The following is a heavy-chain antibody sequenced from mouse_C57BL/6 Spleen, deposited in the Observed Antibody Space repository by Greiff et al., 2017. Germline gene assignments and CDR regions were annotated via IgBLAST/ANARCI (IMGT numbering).Heavy chain of an antibody. CDR1: GYSITSGYY. D-gene: IGHD2-3*01. Sequence: EVKLMESGPGLVKPSQSLSLTCSVTGYSITSGYYWNWIRQFPGNKLEWMGYISYDGSNNYNPSLKNRISITRDTSKNQFFLKLNSVTTEDTATYYCARVYDGYYSYYFDYWGQGTTLTVSS. J-gene: IGHJ2*01. CDR3: ARVYDGYYSYYFDY. V-gene: IGHV3-6*01. CDR2: ISYDGSN.